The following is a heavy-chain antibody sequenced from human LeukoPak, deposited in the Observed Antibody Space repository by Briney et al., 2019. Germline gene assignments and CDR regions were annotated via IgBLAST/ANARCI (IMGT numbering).Heavy chain of an antibody. CDR2: INHSGST. D-gene: IGHD4-17*01. CDR1: GGSFSGYY. V-gene: IGHV4-34*01. J-gene: IGHJ6*02. Sequence: SETLSLTCAVYGGSFSGYYWSWIRQPPGKGLEWIGEINHSGSTNYNPSLKSRVTISVDTPKNQFSLKLSSVTAADTAVYYCARGGLDYGDSKYYYGMDVWGQGTTVTVSS. CDR3: ARGGLDYGDSKYYYGMDV.